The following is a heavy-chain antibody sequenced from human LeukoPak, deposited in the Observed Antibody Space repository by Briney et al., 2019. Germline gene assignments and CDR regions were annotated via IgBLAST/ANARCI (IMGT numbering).Heavy chain of an antibody. J-gene: IGHJ4*02. D-gene: IGHD3-10*02. CDR1: GFTFSSYG. Sequence: GGSLRLSCAASGFTFSSYGMHWVRQAPGKGLEWAAVISYDGSNKYYADSVKGRFTISRDNSKNTLYLQMNSLRAEDTAVYYCAKVGLLFGELLSYLDYWGQGTLVTVSS. V-gene: IGHV3-30*18. CDR3: AKVGLLFGELLSYLDY. CDR2: ISYDGSNK.